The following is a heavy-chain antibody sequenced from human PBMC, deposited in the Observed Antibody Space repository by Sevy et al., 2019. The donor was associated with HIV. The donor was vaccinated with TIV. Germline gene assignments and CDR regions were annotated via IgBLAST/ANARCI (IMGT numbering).Heavy chain of an antibody. CDR2: ISWNSGSR. D-gene: IGHD5-12*01. J-gene: IGHJ4*02. CDR1: GFTFDDYA. Sequence: GGSLRLSCAASGFTFDDYAMHWVRQAPGKGLEWVSGISWNSGSRGYADSVKGRFTISRDNAKNSLYLQMNSLRAEDTALYYCAKDIMEMATTSFDYWGQGTLVTVSS. V-gene: IGHV3-9*01. CDR3: AKDIMEMATTSFDY.